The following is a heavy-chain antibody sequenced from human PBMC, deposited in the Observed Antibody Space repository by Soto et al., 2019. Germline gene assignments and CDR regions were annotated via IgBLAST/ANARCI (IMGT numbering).Heavy chain of an antibody. CDR2: IGGLGSDT. D-gene: IGHD1-20*01. J-gene: IGHJ5*01. V-gene: IGHV3-23*01. CDR1: RFRFSDFA. CDR3: AKDAVPYNGKWDWFDS. Sequence: DVQLLESGGGLVQPGGSLTLSCAASRFRFSDFAMSWVRQAPGKGLEWVSSIGGLGSDTYYADPVKGRFTISRDNSKSTLYLQMDGLRDEDTAVYYCAKDAVPYNGKWDWFDSWGQGTLVIV.